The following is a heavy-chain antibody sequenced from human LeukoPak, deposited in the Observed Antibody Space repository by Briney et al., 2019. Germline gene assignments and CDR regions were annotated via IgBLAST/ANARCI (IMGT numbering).Heavy chain of an antibody. J-gene: IGHJ4*02. CDR1: GGSISSSSYY. D-gene: IGHD5-24*01. CDR2: IYYSGST. CDR3: ARLETFPGDGYNDY. V-gene: IGHV4-39*01. Sequence: SETLSLTCTVSGGSISSSSYYWGWIRQPPGKGLEWIGSIYYSGSTYYNPSLKSRVTISVDTSKNQFSLKLSSVTAADTAVYYCARLETFPGDGYNDYWGQGTLVTVSS.